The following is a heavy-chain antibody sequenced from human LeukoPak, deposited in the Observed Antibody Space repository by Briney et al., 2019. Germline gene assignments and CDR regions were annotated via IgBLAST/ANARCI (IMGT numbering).Heavy chain of an antibody. D-gene: IGHD4-23*01. CDR1: GGSISTYY. J-gene: IGHJ5*02. V-gene: IGHV4-59*08. CDR3: ARRGSLHSPANP. Sequence: SETLSLTCTVSGGSISTYYWNWIRQPPWKGLEWIGYIYYSGSTNYNPSLKSRVTISVDTSKNQFSLKLSSVTAADTAVYYCARRGSLHSPANPWGQGTLVTVSS. CDR2: IYYSGST.